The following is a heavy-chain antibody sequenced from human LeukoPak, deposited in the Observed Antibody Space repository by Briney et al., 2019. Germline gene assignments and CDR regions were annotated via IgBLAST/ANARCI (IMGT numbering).Heavy chain of an antibody. J-gene: IGHJ4*02. V-gene: IGHV3-15*01. CDR1: GFTFDNAW. D-gene: IGHD3-9*01. Sequence: GGSLRLSCAASGFTFDNAWMSWVRQAPWKGLEWVGRIKSKTNGGTTDYAAPVKGRFIISRDDSKTTLYLQMNSLKTEDTAVYYCTTTPYYDILTGHYYFDYWGQGTLVTVSS. CDR2: IKSKTNGGTT. CDR3: TTTPYYDILTGHYYFDY.